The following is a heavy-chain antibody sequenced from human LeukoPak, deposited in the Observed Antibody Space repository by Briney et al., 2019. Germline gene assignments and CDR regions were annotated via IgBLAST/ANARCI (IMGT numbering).Heavy chain of an antibody. CDR1: GYTFTSYD. CDR3: ARSRGSYYGFDAFDI. D-gene: IGHD1-26*01. CDR2: MNLNSGNT. V-gene: IGHV1-8*03. J-gene: IGHJ3*02. Sequence: ASVKVSCKASGYTFTSYDINWVRQATGQGLEWMGWMNLNSGNTGYAQKFQGRVTITRNTSISTAYMELSSLRSEDTAVYYCARSRGSYYGFDAFDIWGQGTMVTVSS.